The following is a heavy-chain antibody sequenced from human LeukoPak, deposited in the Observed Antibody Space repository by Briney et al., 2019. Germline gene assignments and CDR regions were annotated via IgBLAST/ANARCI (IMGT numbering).Heavy chain of an antibody. J-gene: IGHJ4*02. CDR2: IRDSGDNR. V-gene: IGHV3-23*01. Sequence: PGGSLRLSCAASGFTFSIYAMSWVRQAPGKGLEWVSVIRDSGDNRYYADAVKGRFTISRDNSKNMLYLQMNSLRAEDTAVYYCAKRAPYMVATDYWGQGTLVTVSS. CDR3: AKRAPYMVATDY. CDR1: GFTFSIYA. D-gene: IGHD5-12*01.